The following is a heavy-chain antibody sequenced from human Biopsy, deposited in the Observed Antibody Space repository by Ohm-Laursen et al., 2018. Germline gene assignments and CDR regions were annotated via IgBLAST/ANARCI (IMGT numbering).Heavy chain of an antibody. CDR1: GFRFDNYD. J-gene: IGHJ4*02. V-gene: IGHV3-23*01. CDR2: IRGSGGST. D-gene: IGHD2-2*02. Sequence: SLRLSCTASGFRFDNYDMSWVRQAPGKGLEWVSSIRGSGGSTNYAASVKGRFTISRDASKNTLYLLMNSLRAEDTAMYYCAKGGYCTTTSCYMDVDYWGQGTLVTVSS. CDR3: AKGGYCTTTSCYMDVDY.